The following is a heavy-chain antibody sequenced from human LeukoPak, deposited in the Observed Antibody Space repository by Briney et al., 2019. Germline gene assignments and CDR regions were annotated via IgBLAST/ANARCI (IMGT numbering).Heavy chain of an antibody. J-gene: IGHJ3*02. D-gene: IGHD4-17*01. Sequence: GGSLRLSCAASGFTFSSYSMNWVRQAPGKGLEWVSYISSSSSTIYYADSVKGRFTISRDNSKNTLYLQMNSLRAEDTAVYYCAKDRLGYGDYDAFDIWGQGTMVTVSS. CDR2: ISSSSSTI. CDR3: AKDRLGYGDYDAFDI. CDR1: GFTFSSYS. V-gene: IGHV3-48*01.